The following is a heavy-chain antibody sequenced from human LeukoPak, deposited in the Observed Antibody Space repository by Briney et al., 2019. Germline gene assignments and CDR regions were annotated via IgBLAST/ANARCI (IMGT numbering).Heavy chain of an antibody. CDR1: GGSISSNNW. CDR2: IYHGGST. J-gene: IGHJ4*02. V-gene: IGHV4-4*02. CDR3: ARRIITGYTDY. Sequence: SGTLSPTCAVSGGSISSNNWWSWVRQPPGKGLEWIGEIYHGGSTNYNPSLKSRVTISVDKAKNQFSLILSSVTAADTAVYFCARRIITGYTDYWGQGILVTVSS. D-gene: IGHD1-20*01.